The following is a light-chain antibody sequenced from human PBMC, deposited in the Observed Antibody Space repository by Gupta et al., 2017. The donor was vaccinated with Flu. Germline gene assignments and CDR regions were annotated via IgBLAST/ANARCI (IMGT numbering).Light chain of an antibody. CDR3: NCRDSSGDHLV. Sequence: SSALTQDPSVSVALVQTVRITCQGDILISYYASWYQQKPGQAPVLLIYGENHRPSGIPDRFSGSHSGRTASLTITGTQAEEEADYYCNCRDSSGDHLVFGGGTKLAVL. J-gene: IGLJ2*01. CDR2: GEN. CDR1: ILISYY. V-gene: IGLV3-19*01.